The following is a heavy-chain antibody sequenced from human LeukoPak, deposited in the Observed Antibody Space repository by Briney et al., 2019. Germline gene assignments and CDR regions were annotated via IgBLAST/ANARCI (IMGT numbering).Heavy chain of an antibody. Sequence: GGSLRLSCAASGFTFSAYAMSWVRQTPGKGLEWVSTMTTGGGGMHYADSVKGRFTISRDNSKNTLYLQMNSLRAEDTAVYYCARETYGSGSYPLDYWGQGTLVTVSS. D-gene: IGHD3-10*01. CDR2: MTTGGGGM. CDR1: GFTFSAYA. CDR3: ARETYGSGSYPLDY. J-gene: IGHJ4*02. V-gene: IGHV3-23*01.